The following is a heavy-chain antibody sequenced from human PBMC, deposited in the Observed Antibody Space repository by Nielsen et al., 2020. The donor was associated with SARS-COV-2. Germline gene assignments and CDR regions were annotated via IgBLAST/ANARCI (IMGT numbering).Heavy chain of an antibody. CDR2: IYSGGSST. CDR3: AKGWYFDL. CDR1: GFTFSSYW. J-gene: IGHJ2*01. V-gene: IGHV3-23*03. Sequence: GGSLRLSCAASGFTFSSYWMHWVRQAPGKGLEWVSVIYSGGSSTYYADSVKGRFTISRDNSKNTLYLQMNSLRAEDTAVYYCAKGWYFDLWGRGTLVTVSS.